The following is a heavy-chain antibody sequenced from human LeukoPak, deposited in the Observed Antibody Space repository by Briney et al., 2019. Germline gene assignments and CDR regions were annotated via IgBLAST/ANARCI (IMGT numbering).Heavy chain of an antibody. Sequence: SETLSLTCAVYGGSFSGYYWSWIRQPPGKGLEWIGEINHSGSTNYNPSLKSRVTISVDTSKNQFSLKLSSVTAADTAVYYCARGTHIVGVSYYFDYWGQGTLVTVSS. CDR3: ARGTHIVGVSYYFDY. V-gene: IGHV4-34*01. CDR2: INHSGST. CDR1: GGSFSGYY. D-gene: IGHD1-26*01. J-gene: IGHJ4*02.